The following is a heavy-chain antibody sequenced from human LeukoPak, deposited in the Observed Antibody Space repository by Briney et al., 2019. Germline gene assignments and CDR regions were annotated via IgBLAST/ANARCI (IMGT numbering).Heavy chain of an antibody. Sequence: GGSLRLSCAASGLTFSSYAMSWVRHAPGKGLEWVSAISGSGGSTYYADSVKGRFTISRDNSKNTLYLQMDSLRAEDTAVYYCAKEDGVAYCGGDCYSYGMDVWGQGTTVTVSS. CDR2: ISGSGGST. CDR3: AKEDGVAYCGGDCYSYGMDV. D-gene: IGHD2-21*01. V-gene: IGHV3-23*01. J-gene: IGHJ6*02. CDR1: GLTFSSYA.